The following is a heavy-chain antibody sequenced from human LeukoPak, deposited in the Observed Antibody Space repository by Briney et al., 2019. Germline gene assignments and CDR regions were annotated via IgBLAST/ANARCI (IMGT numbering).Heavy chain of an antibody. CDR3: ARGRYCSGGSCYSAPWFDP. CDR1: GGSISSGGYY. V-gene: IGHV4-31*03. Sequence: PSETLSLTCTVSGGSISSGGYYWSCIRQHPGKGLEWIGYIYYSGSTYYNPSLKSRATISVDTSNNQFSLKLSSVTAADTAVYYCARGRYCSGGSCYSAPWFDPWGQGTLVTVSS. D-gene: IGHD2-15*01. J-gene: IGHJ5*02. CDR2: IYYSGST.